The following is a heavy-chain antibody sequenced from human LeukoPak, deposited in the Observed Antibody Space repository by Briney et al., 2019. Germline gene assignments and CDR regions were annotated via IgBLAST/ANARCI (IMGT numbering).Heavy chain of an antibody. CDR1: GGSISSYY. CDR2: IYYSGST. Sequence: SETLSLTCTVSGGSISSYYWSWIRQPPGKGLEWIGYIYYSGSTNYNPSLKSRVTISVDTSKNQFSLKLSSVTAADTAVYYCARSGYSSSWYPIYYYYSMDVWGQGTTVTVSS. D-gene: IGHD6-13*01. V-gene: IGHV4-59*01. J-gene: IGHJ6*02. CDR3: ARSGYSSSWYPIYYYYSMDV.